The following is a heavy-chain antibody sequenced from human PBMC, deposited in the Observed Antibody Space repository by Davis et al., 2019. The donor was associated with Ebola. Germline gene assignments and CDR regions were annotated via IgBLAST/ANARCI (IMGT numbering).Heavy chain of an antibody. CDR2: IWYDGSNK. Sequence: PGGSLRPSCAAPGFTFSSYGMHWVRQAPGKGLEWVAVIWYDGSNKYYADSVKGRFTISRDNSKNTLYLQMNSLRAEDTAVYYCASPRYGSGSYYGRGGFYYGMDVWGQGTTVTVSS. CDR3: ASPRYGSGSYYGRGGFYYGMDV. V-gene: IGHV3-33*08. J-gene: IGHJ6*02. CDR1: GFTFSSYG. D-gene: IGHD3-10*01.